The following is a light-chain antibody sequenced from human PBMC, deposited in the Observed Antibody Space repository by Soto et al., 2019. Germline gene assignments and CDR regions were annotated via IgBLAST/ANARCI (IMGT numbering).Light chain of an antibody. CDR1: QGISSY. V-gene: IGKV1-9*01. Sequence: DIHLTQSPSFLSASVGDRVTITFRASQGISSYLAWYQQKPGKAPNLLIHTASTLQSGVPSRFSGSGSGTEFTLTISSLQPDDFATYYCQQYNSYSWTFGQGTRWIS. CDR2: TAS. J-gene: IGKJ1*01. CDR3: QQYNSYSWT.